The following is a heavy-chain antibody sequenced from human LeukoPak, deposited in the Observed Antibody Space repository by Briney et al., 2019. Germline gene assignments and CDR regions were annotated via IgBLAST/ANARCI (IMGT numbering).Heavy chain of an antibody. CDR2: ISAYNGNT. CDR3: ARDPPRGITIFGVVTHGFDY. J-gene: IGHJ4*02. V-gene: IGHV1-18*01. Sequence: ASVKVSCKASGYTFTSYGISWVRQAPGQGLEWMGWISAYNGNTNYAQKLQGRVTMTTDTSTSTAYMELRSLRSDDTAVYYCARDPPRGITIFGVVTHGFDYWGQGTLVTVSS. D-gene: IGHD3-3*01. CDR1: GYTFTSYG.